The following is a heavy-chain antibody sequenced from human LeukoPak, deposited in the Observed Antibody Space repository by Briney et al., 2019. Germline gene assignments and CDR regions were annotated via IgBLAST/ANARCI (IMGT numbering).Heavy chain of an antibody. CDR3: AGVSGRGHSYGYGDY. CDR1: GFTFSDNY. J-gene: IGHJ4*02. D-gene: IGHD5-18*01. V-gene: IGHV3-11*06. Sequence: GGSLRLSCAASGFTFSDNYMSWIRQAPGKGLEWVSYISSSSSYTNYADSVKGRFTISRDNAKNSLYLQMNSLRAEDTAVYYCAGVSGRGHSYGYGDYWGQGTLVTVSS. CDR2: ISSSSSYT.